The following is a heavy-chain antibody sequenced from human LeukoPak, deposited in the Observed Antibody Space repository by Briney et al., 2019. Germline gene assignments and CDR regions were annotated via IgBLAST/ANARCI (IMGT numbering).Heavy chain of an antibody. CDR3: ARGSGYSYGFTGRERTKSRLDY. Sequence: GGSLRLSCAASGFTFSTYAMSWVRQAPGKGLEWVSTISGSGGGTYFADSVKGRFTISRDNSKNTLYLQMNSLRGDDTAVYHCARGSGYSYGFTGRERTKSRLDYWGQGTLVTVSS. J-gene: IGHJ4*02. CDR1: GFTFSTYA. V-gene: IGHV3-23*01. D-gene: IGHD5-18*01. CDR2: ISGSGGGT.